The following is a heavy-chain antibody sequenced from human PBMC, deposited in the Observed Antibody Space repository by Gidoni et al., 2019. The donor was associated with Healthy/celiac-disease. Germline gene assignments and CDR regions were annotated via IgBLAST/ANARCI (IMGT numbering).Heavy chain of an antibody. CDR2: LIPIFGTA. Sequence: QVQLGQSGAEVKKPGSSVKVSCKASGGTFSSYAISWVRQAPGQGLEWVGGLIPIFGTANYAQKFQGRVTISADESTSTAYMELSSLRSEDTAVYYCASDLSYGGNSGFDYWGQGTLVTVSS. CDR3: ASDLSYGGNSGFDY. D-gene: IGHD2-21*02. J-gene: IGHJ4*02. V-gene: IGHV1-69*01. CDR1: GGTFSSYA.